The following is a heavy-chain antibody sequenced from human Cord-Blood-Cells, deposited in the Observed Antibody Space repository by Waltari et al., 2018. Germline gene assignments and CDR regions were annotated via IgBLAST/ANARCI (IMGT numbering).Heavy chain of an antibody. CDR1: GGPISSYY. J-gene: IGHJ2*01. CDR3: ARDVYSSSSAWYFDL. CDR2: IYTSGST. Sequence: QVQLQESGPGLVKPSETLSLTCTVSGGPISSYYWSWIRQPAGTGLEWIGRIYTSGSTNYNPSLKSRVTMSVDTSKNQFSLKLSSVTAADTAVYYCARDVYSSSSAWYFDLWGRGTLVTVSS. D-gene: IGHD6-6*01. V-gene: IGHV4-4*07.